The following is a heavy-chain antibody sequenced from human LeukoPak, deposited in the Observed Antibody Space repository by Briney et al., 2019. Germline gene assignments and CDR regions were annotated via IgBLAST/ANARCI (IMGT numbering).Heavy chain of an antibody. CDR3: ARDIEAAGLFLDY. V-gene: IGHV3-53*01. CDR1: GFAVSSYY. J-gene: IGHJ4*02. D-gene: IGHD6-13*01. Sequence: GGSLRLSCADSGFAVSSYYMSWVRQAPGKGLEWVSAIFRDGSTSHADSVKGRFTISRDNAKNSLYLQMNSLRAEDTAVYYCARDIEAAGLFLDYWGQGTLVTVS. CDR2: IFRDGST.